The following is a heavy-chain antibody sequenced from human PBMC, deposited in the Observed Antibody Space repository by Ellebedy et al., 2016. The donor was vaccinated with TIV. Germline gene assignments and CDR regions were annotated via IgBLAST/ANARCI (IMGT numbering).Heavy chain of an antibody. CDR3: ARISPFCRGTSCYHYYNGMDV. CDR2: ITPMFGKA. CDR1: GGTFSRDT. Sequence: AASVKVSCKASGGTFSRDTITWARQAPGQGLEWMGGITPMFGKADSAQKFKGRVTITADESTGTAYMELSSLMPEDTALYYCARISPFCRGTSCYHYYNGMDVWGQGTTVTVSS. J-gene: IGHJ6*02. V-gene: IGHV1-69*13. D-gene: IGHD2-15*01.